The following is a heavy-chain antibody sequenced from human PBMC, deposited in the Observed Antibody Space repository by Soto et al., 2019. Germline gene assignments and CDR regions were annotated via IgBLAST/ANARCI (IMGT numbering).Heavy chain of an antibody. CDR1: GGSISGSY. V-gene: IGHV4-59*01. CDR3: AKDRAWNGMNV. D-gene: IGHD5-12*01. Sequence: SETLSLTWSVSGGSISGSYGSWIRQSPGKGLEWLGYVYYTGSTNYSPSLRSRVSISVDTSKNEFSLRLSSVTAADTAVYYCAKDRAWNGMNVWGQGPTVPCSS. CDR2: VYYTGST. J-gene: IGHJ6*02.